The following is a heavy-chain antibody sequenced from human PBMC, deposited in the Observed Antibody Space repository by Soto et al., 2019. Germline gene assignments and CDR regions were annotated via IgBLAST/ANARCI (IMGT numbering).Heavy chain of an antibody. D-gene: IGHD3-22*01. V-gene: IGHV3-23*01. CDR2: IICSGDGR. CDR1: GFTFSNYV. CDR3: ATAYYDSRGFQDR. Sequence: EVQLLESGGALVEPGGSLRLSCDTSGFTFSNYVMTWVRQAPGRGLEWVSSIICSGDGRSYADPVKGRITISRDNSEKTLYLQMNSLRAEDTDTYVCATAYYDSRGFQDRWGQGTLVTVSS. J-gene: IGHJ5*02.